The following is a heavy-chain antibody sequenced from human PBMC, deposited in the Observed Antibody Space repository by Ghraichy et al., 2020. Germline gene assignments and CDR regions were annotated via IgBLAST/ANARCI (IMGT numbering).Heavy chain of an antibody. J-gene: IGHJ4*02. V-gene: IGHV4-34*01. Sequence: SETLSLTCAVYGGSFSGYYWSWIRQPPGKGLEWIGEINHSGSTNYNPSLKSRVTISVDTSKNQFSLKLSSVTAADTAVYYCARGRDSRSRFLEWLSEYYFDYWGQGTLVTVSS. CDR3: ARGRDSRSRFLEWLSEYYFDY. CDR1: GGSFSGYY. CDR2: INHSGST. D-gene: IGHD3-3*01.